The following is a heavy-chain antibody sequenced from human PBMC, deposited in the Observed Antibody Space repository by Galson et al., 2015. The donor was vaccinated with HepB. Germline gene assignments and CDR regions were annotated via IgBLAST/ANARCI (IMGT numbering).Heavy chain of an antibody. Sequence: SLRLSCAASGFIFNNYAMTWVRQPPGKGLEWVSSISGGGGSTFYSESVKGRFTISRDNSKNTLFLQMNSLRADDTAVYSCAKSLRHYPYDMDVWGPGTTASVSS. CDR2: ISGGGGST. CDR3: AKSLRHYPYDMDV. CDR1: GFIFNNYA. V-gene: IGHV3-23*01. J-gene: IGHJ6*02. D-gene: IGHD1-26*01.